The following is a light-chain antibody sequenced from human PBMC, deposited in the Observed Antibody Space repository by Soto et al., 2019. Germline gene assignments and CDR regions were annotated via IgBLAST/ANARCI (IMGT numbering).Light chain of an antibody. CDR3: TSYTTNSTVI. V-gene: IGLV2-14*01. Sequence: QSVLTQPASVSGSPGQSITISCTGSSSDIGGYKYVSWYQQRPGKAPKLMIYDVSHRPSGVSNRFSGSKSGNTASLTIFGLQAEDEADYYCTSYTTNSTVIFGGGTKVTVL. CDR2: DVS. J-gene: IGLJ2*01. CDR1: SSDIGGYKY.